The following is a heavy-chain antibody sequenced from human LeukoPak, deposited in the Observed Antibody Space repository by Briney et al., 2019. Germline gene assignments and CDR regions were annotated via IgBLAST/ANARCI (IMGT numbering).Heavy chain of an antibody. CDR2: IYYSGST. CDR3: ARHEYSGSYYGLSWFDP. CDR1: GGSISSSGYY. J-gene: IGHJ5*02. V-gene: IGHV4-39*01. D-gene: IGHD1-26*01. Sequence: SETLSLTCTVSGGSISSSGYYWGWIRQPPGKGLEWIASIYYSGSTYYNPSLKSRVTISVDTSKPQLSLTLRSLTAADTAVYYCARHEYSGSYYGLSWFDPWGQGTLVTVSS.